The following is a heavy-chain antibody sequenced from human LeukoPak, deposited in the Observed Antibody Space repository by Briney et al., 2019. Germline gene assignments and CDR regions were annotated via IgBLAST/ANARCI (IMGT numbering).Heavy chain of an antibody. V-gene: IGHV3-7*04. J-gene: IGHJ4*02. CDR2: IKQDGSEK. D-gene: IGHD2-2*01. CDR3: ARGGYQLLWY. CDR1: GFTFSSYA. Sequence: GGSLRLSCAASGFTFSSYAMSWVRQAPGTGLEWVASIKQDGSEKSYVDSVKGRFTISRDNAKNSLYLQMNSMRAEDTAVYYCARGGYQLLWYWGQGTLVTVSS.